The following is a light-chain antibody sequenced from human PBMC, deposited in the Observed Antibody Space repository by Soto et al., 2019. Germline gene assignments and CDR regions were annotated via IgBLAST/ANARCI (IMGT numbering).Light chain of an antibody. Sequence: DIQMTQSPTSLSASVGDRVAITCRAGQRISTYLNWYQQKPGKAPKLLIYATSNLQSGVPSRFSGSGSGTDFTLSITSLQPEDFATYYCQQSYNTPRTFGQGTKGDIK. CDR1: QRISTY. CDR2: ATS. V-gene: IGKV1-39*01. J-gene: IGKJ1*01. CDR3: QQSYNTPRT.